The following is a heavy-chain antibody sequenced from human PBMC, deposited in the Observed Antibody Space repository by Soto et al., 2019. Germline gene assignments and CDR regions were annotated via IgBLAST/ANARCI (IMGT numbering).Heavy chain of an antibody. J-gene: IGHJ3*01. D-gene: IGHD2-8*02. CDR1: GFIFSDYE. Sequence: EAELVDSGGGLVQPGGSLTLSCAASGFIFSDYEVDWVRQAPGRGPEWISYISDGGTTIYYAASVKGRFTISRDDAKKSLYLHMNDLSVDDTAIYFCVKEYCTGGTCFDAFDLWGQGTVVTVSS. CDR2: ISDGGTTI. CDR3: VKEYCTGGTCFDAFDL. V-gene: IGHV3-48*03.